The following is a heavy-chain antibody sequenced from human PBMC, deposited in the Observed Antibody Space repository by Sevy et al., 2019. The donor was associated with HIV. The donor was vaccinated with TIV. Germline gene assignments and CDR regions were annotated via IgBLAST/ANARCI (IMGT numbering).Heavy chain of an antibody. CDR3: ARVFSSYYVDY. CDR2: ISCDRSDK. CDR1: GFTFGSYG. V-gene: IGHV3-30*06. J-gene: IGHJ4*02. Sequence: GGSLRLSCAASGFTFGSYGMHWVRQAPGKGLEWVAYISCDRSDKNYADSVKGRFTISRDNSKNTVFLQLNSLRPEDTAVYYCARVFSSYYVDYWGQGTLVTVSS.